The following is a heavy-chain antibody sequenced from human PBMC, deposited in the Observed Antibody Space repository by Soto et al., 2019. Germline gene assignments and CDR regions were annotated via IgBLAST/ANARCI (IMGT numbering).Heavy chain of an antibody. CDR3: ARDRGRSGWYVSDAFDI. CDR1: GYTFTSYG. CDR2: ISAYNGNT. V-gene: IGHV1-18*01. Sequence: QVQLVQSGAEVKKPGASVKVSCKASGYTFTSYGISWVRQAPGQGLEWMGWISAYNGNTNYAQKLQGRVTMSPDTSTSTAYMELRSLRSDDPAVYYCARDRGRSGWYVSDAFDIWGQGTMVTVSS. J-gene: IGHJ3*02. D-gene: IGHD6-19*01.